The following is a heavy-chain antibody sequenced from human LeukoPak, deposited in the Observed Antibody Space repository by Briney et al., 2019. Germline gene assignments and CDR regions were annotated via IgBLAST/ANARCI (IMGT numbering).Heavy chain of an antibody. V-gene: IGHV3-7*01. Sequence: GGSLRLSCAASGFTFSNAWMSWVRQAPGKGLEWVANIKQDGSQIYYAGSVKGRFTISRDNAKGSLYLQMNSLRAEDTAVYYCARDATETDYWGQGTLVTVSS. J-gene: IGHJ4*02. CDR1: GFTFSNAW. CDR3: ARDATETDY. D-gene: IGHD4-17*01. CDR2: IKQDGSQI.